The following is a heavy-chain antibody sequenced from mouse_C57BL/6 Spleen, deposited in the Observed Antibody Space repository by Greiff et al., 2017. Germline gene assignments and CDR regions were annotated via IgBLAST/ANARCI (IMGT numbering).Heavy chain of an antibody. CDR1: GYTFTDYE. D-gene: IGHD4-1*01. CDR3: TRKLPLGYYFDY. V-gene: IGHV1-15*01. J-gene: IGHJ2*01. CDR2: IDPETGGT. Sequence: QVQLQQSGAELVRPGASVTLSCKASGYTFTDYEMHWVKQTPVHGLEWIGAIDPETGGTAYNQKFKGKAILTADKSSSTAYMELRSLTSEDSAVYYCTRKLPLGYYFDYWGQGTTLTVSS.